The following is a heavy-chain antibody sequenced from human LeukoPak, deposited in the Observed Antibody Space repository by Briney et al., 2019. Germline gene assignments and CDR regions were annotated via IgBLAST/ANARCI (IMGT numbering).Heavy chain of an antibody. V-gene: IGHV3-9*01. CDR2: ISWNSGSI. CDR1: GFTFDDYA. D-gene: IGHD2-15*01. Sequence: PGGSLRLSCAASGFTFDDYAMHWVRQAPGKGLEWVSGISWNSGSIGYADSVKGRFTISRDNAKNSLYLQMNSLRAEDTALYYCARAVAADFAFDIWGQGTMVTVSS. CDR3: ARAVAADFAFDI. J-gene: IGHJ3*02.